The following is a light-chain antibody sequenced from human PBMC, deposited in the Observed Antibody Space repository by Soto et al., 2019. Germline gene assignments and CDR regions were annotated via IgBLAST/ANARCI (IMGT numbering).Light chain of an antibody. CDR3: GTWDTSLSDWG. CDR2: DNN. J-gene: IGLJ3*02. CDR1: SSNIGNNY. V-gene: IGLV1-51*01. Sequence: QSVLTQPPSVSAAPGQKVTISCSGSSSNIGNNYVSWYQHLPGTAPKLLIYDNNKRPSGIPDRFSGSKSGTSATLDITGLQTGDEADYYCGTWDTSLSDWGFGGGTKLTVL.